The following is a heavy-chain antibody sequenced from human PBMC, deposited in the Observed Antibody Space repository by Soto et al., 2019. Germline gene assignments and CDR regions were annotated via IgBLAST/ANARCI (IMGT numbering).Heavy chain of an antibody. D-gene: IGHD6-6*01. J-gene: IGHJ6*03. CDR2: ISSNGVGT. Sequence: EVQLAASGGGLAQPGGSLRLSCAASGFTLSGYAMDWVRQAPGTGLEYVSGISSNGVGTYYANSVQGRFTISRDNSKNTVYLQMGSLRPEDMAVYYCARRARPDFYYMDVWGKGTTVTVSS. V-gene: IGHV3-64*01. CDR1: GFTLSGYA. CDR3: ARRARPDFYYMDV.